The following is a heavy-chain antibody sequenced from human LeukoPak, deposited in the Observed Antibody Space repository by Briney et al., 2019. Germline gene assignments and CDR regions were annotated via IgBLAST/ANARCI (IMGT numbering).Heavy chain of an antibody. CDR1: GGSFSGYY. J-gene: IGHJ4*02. Sequence: PSETLSLTCAVYGGSFSGYYWSWIRQPPGKGLEWMGEINHNGGTTHNPSLKSRVTISLATSMNQFSLKLSSVTAADTAVYYCARGRRYSYGPFDYWGQGTLVTVSS. V-gene: IGHV4-34*01. D-gene: IGHD5-18*01. CDR2: INHNGGT. CDR3: ARGRRYSYGPFDY.